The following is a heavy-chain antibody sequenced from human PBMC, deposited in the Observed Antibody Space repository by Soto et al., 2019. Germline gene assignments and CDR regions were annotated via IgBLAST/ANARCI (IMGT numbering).Heavy chain of an antibody. CDR3: VGGRDYDY. J-gene: IGHJ4*02. D-gene: IGHD1-26*01. Sequence: SETLSLTCDVSSGSITTSVLWTWVRQFPGKGLEWIGEIAHDGHTNYNPSLSGRVTMSVDLSNSQFSLNVASVTAADTAVYFCVGGRDYDYWSQGTLVTVSS. V-gene: IGHV4-4*02. CDR2: IAHDGHT. CDR1: SGSITTSVL.